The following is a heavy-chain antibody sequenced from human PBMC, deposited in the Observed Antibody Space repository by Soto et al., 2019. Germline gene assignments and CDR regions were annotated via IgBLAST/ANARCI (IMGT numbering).Heavy chain of an antibody. V-gene: IGHV3-23*01. J-gene: IGHJ4*02. Sequence: PGVSLSLSCAASEFTFGRCGMNWVRQAPGKGLEWVAVISGNGDTTYYADSVKGRFTISRDNAKNSLYLQMNSLRVEDTAVYYCVGDGNHWNDFDYWGQGTLVTVSS. CDR3: VGDGNHWNDFDY. D-gene: IGHD1-1*01. CDR2: ISGNGDTT. CDR1: EFTFGRCG.